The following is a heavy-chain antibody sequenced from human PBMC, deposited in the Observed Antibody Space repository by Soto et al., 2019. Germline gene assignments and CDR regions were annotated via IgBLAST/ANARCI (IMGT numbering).Heavy chain of an antibody. CDR2: ISYDVSNK. CDR1: GFTFSSYG. Sequence: PGGSLRLSCAASGFTFSSYGMHWVRQAPGKGLEWVAVISYDVSNKYYADSVKGRFTISRDNSKNTLYLQMSSLRAEDTAVYYCARAGLSSGWYYYYYYGMDVWGQGTTVTVSS. D-gene: IGHD6-19*01. J-gene: IGHJ6*02. V-gene: IGHV3-30*03. CDR3: ARAGLSSGWYYYYYYGMDV.